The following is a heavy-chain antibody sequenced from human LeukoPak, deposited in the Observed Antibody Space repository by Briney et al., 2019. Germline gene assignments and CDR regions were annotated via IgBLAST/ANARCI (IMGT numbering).Heavy chain of an antibody. CDR3: TSSSTSKYYYYYGMDV. V-gene: IGHV4-34*01. Sequence: SSETLSLTCAAYGVSFSGYYWSWIRQPPGKGLEWIGEINHSGSTNYNPSLKSRVTISVDTSKNQFSLKLSSVTAADTAVYYCTSSSTSKYYYYYGMDVWGQGTTVTVSS. CDR1: GVSFSGYY. D-gene: IGHD2-2*01. J-gene: IGHJ6*02. CDR2: INHSGST.